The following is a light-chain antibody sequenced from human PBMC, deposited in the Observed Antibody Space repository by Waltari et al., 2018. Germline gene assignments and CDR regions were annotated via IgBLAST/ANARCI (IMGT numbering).Light chain of an antibody. CDR1: QSVLYSSNNKNF. CDR2: WAS. Sequence: DIVMTQSPQSLTVSLGARATIHCKSSQSVLYSSNNKNFLGWYQQKPGQPPKLLICWASIRESGVPDRFNGSGSGTDFTLTINSLQAEDVAIYYCQQYHSIPITFGQGTRLEIK. J-gene: IGKJ5*01. CDR3: QQYHSIPIT. V-gene: IGKV4-1*01.